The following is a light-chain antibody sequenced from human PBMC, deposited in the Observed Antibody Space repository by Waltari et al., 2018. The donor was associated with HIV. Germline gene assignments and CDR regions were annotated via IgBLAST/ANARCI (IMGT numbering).Light chain of an antibody. CDR1: SSNIGTNY. J-gene: IGLJ2*01. V-gene: IGLV1-47*01. Sequence: QSVLTQPPSASGTPGQRVTISCSGTSSNIGTNYVYWYQQFPGTAPKLLIYRNNKRPSGVPDRVSGSKSGTSASLAISGLRSDDEADYYCAAWDDTLTVVFGGGTKLTVL. CDR2: RNN. CDR3: AAWDDTLTVV.